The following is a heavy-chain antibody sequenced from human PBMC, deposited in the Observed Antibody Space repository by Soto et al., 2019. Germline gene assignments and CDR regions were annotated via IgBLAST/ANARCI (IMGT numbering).Heavy chain of an antibody. CDR1: GFTFSNYW. CDR2: IKQDGSAK. J-gene: IGHJ4*02. D-gene: IGHD2-15*01. CDR3: ASRVGAAHYFDY. Sequence: GGSLRLSCAASGFTFSNYWMSWVRQAPGKGLEWVANIKQDGSAKYYVDSVKGRFSISRDNAKNSLYLQMNRLRAEDTAVYYCASRVGAAHYFDYWGQGTLVTVS. V-gene: IGHV3-7*01.